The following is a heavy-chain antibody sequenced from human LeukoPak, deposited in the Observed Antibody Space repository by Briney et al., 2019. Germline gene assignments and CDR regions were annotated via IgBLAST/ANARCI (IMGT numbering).Heavy chain of an antibody. Sequence: PGGSLRLSCAASGFTVSNNYMTWVRQAPGKGLEWVSFIYSGGSANYADSVKGRFSISRDNSKNTLYLQVNSLTAEDTAVYYCARASVAGGFDYWGQGTLVTVSS. CDR2: IYSGGSA. V-gene: IGHV3-66*01. CDR1: GFTVSNNY. D-gene: IGHD6-13*01. J-gene: IGHJ4*02. CDR3: ARASVAGGFDY.